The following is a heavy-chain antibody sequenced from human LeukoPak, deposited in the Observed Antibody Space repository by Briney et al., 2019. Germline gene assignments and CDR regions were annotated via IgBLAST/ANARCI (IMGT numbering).Heavy chain of an antibody. J-gene: IGHJ4*02. Sequence: GGSLRLSCAASGFTFSNYVTHWVRQAPGKGLEWVAVTSSDLNVKLYADSVKGRFTISRDNSRSTLYLQMDSLRPEDTAIYYCAREGYYGSGSPPSLYFDYWGQGTLVTVSS. CDR2: TSSDLNVK. V-gene: IGHV3-30-3*01. CDR3: AREGYYGSGSPPSLYFDY. CDR1: GFTFSNYV. D-gene: IGHD3-10*01.